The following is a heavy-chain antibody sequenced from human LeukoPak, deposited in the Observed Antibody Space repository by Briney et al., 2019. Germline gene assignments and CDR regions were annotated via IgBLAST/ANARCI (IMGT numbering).Heavy chain of an antibody. V-gene: IGHV1-8*01. Sequence: ASVKVSCKASGYSFTSSDISWVRQATGQGLEWMGWMNPNSGNTGYAQKFQGRVTMTRIASISTAYMELSRLTSEDTAVYYCATXXXXXGGVISRGLFDYWGQGTLVTVSS. CDR1: GYSFTSSD. CDR2: MNPNSGNT. CDR3: ATXXXXXGGVISRGLFDY. D-gene: IGHD3-16*02. J-gene: IGHJ4*02.